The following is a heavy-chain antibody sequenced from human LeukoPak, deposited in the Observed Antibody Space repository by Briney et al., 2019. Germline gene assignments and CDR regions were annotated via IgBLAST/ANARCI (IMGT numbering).Heavy chain of an antibody. CDR3: ARRVDATRWFDP. CDR2: ISGSGGST. CDR1: GFTFSSYA. V-gene: IGHV3-23*01. Sequence: GGSLRLSCAASGFTFSSYAMSWVRQAPGKGLEWVSAISGSGGSTYYADSVKGRFTISRDNSKNTLYLQMNSLRDEDTAVYYCARRVDATRWFDPWGQGSLVTVSS. J-gene: IGHJ5*02. D-gene: IGHD2-15*01.